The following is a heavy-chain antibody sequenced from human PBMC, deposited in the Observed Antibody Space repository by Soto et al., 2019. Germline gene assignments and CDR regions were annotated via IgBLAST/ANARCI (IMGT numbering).Heavy chain of an antibody. V-gene: IGHV5-51*01. CDR3: ARRLTTGWFFDF. CDR1: GYSFTRYC. J-gene: IGHJ4*02. D-gene: IGHD6-19*01. Sequence: AVESVPNSWKGSGYSFTRYCIVWVLQMPGKGLECMGIIYPGDSDTRYSPSFQCQVGFSADKSISTAYLQWSGLKASDTAIYDCARRLTTGWFFDFWGQGTMVTVSS. CDR2: IYPGDSDT.